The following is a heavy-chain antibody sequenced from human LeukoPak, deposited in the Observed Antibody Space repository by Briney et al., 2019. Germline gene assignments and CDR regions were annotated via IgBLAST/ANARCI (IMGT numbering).Heavy chain of an antibody. Sequence: ASVKVSCKASGYTFTSYGISWVRRAPGQGLEWMGWISAYNGNTNYAQKLQGRVTMTTDTSTSTAYMELRSLRSDDTAVYYCARVFVYYDIGAYWGQGTLVTVSS. CDR2: ISAYNGNT. CDR3: ARVFVYYDIGAY. CDR1: GYTFTSYG. V-gene: IGHV1-18*01. J-gene: IGHJ4*02. D-gene: IGHD3-22*01.